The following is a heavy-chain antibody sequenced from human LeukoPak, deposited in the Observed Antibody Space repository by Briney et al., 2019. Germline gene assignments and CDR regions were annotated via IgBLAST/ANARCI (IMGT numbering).Heavy chain of an antibody. Sequence: SETLSLTCAVHGGSFNGYYWNWIRQPPGKGLEWIWEINHSGSTNYNPSLKSRVTISVDTSKNQFSLMLSSVTAADTAVYYCARGRYSRDYVWGSYRFVYWGQGTLVTVSS. V-gene: IGHV4-34*01. J-gene: IGHJ4*02. D-gene: IGHD3-16*02. CDR1: GGSFNGYY. CDR2: INHSGST. CDR3: ARGRYSRDYVWGSYRFVY.